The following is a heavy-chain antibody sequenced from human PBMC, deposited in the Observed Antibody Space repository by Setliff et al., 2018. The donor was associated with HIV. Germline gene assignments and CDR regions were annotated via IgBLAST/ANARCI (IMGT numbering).Heavy chain of an antibody. CDR3: ARTIASRPKYYYYAMDF. Sequence: PGESLKISCKGSGYSFTSYWVAWARQMPGKGLEWMGIIYPDDSDTRYSPSFQDQVTISVDKSISTAYLQWSSLKASDTAMYYCARTIASRPKYYYYAMDFWGQGTTVTVSS. D-gene: IGHD6-6*01. V-gene: IGHV5-51*01. CDR2: IYPDDSDT. J-gene: IGHJ6*02. CDR1: GYSFTSYW.